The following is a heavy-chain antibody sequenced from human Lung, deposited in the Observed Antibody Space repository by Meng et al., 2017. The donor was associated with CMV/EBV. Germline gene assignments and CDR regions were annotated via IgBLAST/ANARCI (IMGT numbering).Heavy chain of an antibody. D-gene: IGHD6-13*01. Sequence: GEXXKISCAASGFTFSSYWMHWVRQAPGTGLVWVSRINSDGSSTSYADSVKGRFTITRDNAKNTLYLQMNSLRAEDTAVYYCARGGSSWGGKYYYYGMDVWXQGTTVTVSS. CDR1: GFTFSSYW. V-gene: IGHV3-74*01. J-gene: IGHJ6*02. CDR2: INSDGSST. CDR3: ARGGSSWGGKYYYYGMDV.